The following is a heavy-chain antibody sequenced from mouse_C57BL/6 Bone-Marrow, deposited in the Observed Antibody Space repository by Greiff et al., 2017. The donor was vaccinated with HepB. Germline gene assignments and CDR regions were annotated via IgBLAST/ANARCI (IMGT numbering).Heavy chain of an antibody. CDR1: GYTFTSYG. J-gene: IGHJ2*01. CDR3: ARSDYYGSSRDFDY. D-gene: IGHD1-1*01. V-gene: IGHV1-81*01. CDR2: IYPRSGNT. Sequence: QVQLQQSGAELARPGASVKLSCKASGYTFTSYGISWVKQRTGQGLEWIGEIYPRSGNTYYNEKFKGKATLTADKSSSTAYMELRSLTSEESAVYFCARSDYYGSSRDFDYWGQGTTLTVSS.